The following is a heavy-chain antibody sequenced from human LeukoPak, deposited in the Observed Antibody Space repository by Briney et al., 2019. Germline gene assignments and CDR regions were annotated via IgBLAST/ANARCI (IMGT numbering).Heavy chain of an antibody. J-gene: IGHJ4*02. CDR2: INHSGST. D-gene: IGHD6-19*01. V-gene: IGHV4-34*01. CDR3: ARRGGSSGWYAADY. CDR1: GGSFSGYY. Sequence: SETLSLTCAVYGGSFSGYYWSWIRQPPGKGLEWIGEINHSGSTNYNPSLKSRVTISVDTSKNQFSLKLISVTAADTAVYYCARRGGSSGWYAADYWGQGTLVTVSS.